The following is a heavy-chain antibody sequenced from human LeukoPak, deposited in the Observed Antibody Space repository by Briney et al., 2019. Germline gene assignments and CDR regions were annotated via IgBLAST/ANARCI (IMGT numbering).Heavy chain of an antibody. D-gene: IGHD1-20*01. V-gene: IGHV1-2*02. CDR3: ATGVNWNDANAAFDI. Sequence: ASVKVSCKASGYTFTGYYMHWVRQAPGQGLEWMGWINPNSGGTNYAQKFQGRVTMTRDTSISTAYMELSRLRSGDTAVYYCATGVNWNDANAAFDIWGQGTMVTVSS. CDR1: GYTFTGYY. CDR2: INPNSGGT. J-gene: IGHJ3*02.